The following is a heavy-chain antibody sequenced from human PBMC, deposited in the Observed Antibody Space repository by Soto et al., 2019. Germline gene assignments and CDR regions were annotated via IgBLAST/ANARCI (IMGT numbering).Heavy chain of an antibody. V-gene: IGHV1-69*01. Sequence: QVLLVQSSAEVKKPGSSVKVSCKASGGTFTSTAFSWVRPAPGQGLEWMGGIIPVLGTPNYAQKFQARLTVTADASTTTFHIELSSLRSDDTAVYYCASSAGLDHLLNYFGVNVWGQGTTVTVSS. D-gene: IGHD6-13*01. CDR3: ASSAGLDHLLNYFGVNV. CDR2: IIPVLGTP. J-gene: IGHJ6*02. CDR1: GGTFTSTA.